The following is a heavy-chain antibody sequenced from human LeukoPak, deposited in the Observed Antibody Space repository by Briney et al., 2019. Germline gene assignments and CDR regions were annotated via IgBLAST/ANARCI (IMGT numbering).Heavy chain of an antibody. CDR2: MYNSGST. D-gene: IGHD4-17*01. V-gene: IGHV4-59*01. CDR1: GGSISGSY. CDR3: ARGIESYGDYGY. J-gene: IGHJ4*02. Sequence: SETLSLTCTVSGGSISGSYWSWIRQPPGEGLEWIAYMYNSGSTNYNPSLKSRVTISIDTSKNQFSLKLSSLTAADTAIYYCARGIESYGDYGYWGQGILVTVSS.